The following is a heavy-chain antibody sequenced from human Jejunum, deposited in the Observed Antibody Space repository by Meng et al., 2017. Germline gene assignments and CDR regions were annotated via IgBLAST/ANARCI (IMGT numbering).Heavy chain of an antibody. CDR2: INPYSGGT. V-gene: IGHV1-2*06. D-gene: IGHD1-26*01. J-gene: IGHJ4*02. Sequence: QVQLVQSGAEVKKPGASVKVSCKASGYSFTSYYIHWVRQAPGQGLEWMGRINPYSGGTNYAREFQGRVAVTRDTSISTGYMDLSRLRSDDTAVYYCARQYSGSYEFDYWGQGALVTVSS. CDR3: ARQYSGSYEFDY. CDR1: GYSFTSYY.